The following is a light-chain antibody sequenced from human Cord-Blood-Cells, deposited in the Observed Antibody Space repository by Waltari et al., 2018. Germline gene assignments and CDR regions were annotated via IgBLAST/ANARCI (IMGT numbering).Light chain of an antibody. J-gene: IGKJ2*01. CDR1: QSISSW. CDR2: DAS. Sequence: DIQMTQSPSTLSASVGDRDTITCRASQSISSWLAWYQQKPGKAPKLLIYDASSLESGVPSRFSGSGSGTEFTLTISSLQPDDFATYYCQQYNSYSLTFGQGTKLEIK. V-gene: IGKV1-5*01. CDR3: QQYNSYSLT.